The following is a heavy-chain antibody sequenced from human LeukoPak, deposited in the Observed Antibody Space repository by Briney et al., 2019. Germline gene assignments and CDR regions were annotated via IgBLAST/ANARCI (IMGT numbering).Heavy chain of an antibody. V-gene: IGHV3-15*01. CDR1: AFTFSNAY. CDR3: TTDDYYYGSGSYCPLGSY. D-gene: IGHD3-10*01. Sequence: GGSLRLSCAASAFTFSNAYMSWVRQAPGKGLEWVGRIKSKTAGGKIDYAAPVKGRFTIPRDDSKNTLYLQMNSLKTEDTAVYYCTTDDYYYGSGSYCPLGSYWGQGTLVTVSS. CDR2: IKSKTAGGKI. J-gene: IGHJ4*02.